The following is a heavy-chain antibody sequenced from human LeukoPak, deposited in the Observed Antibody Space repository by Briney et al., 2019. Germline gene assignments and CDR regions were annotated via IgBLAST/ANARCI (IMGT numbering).Heavy chain of an antibody. Sequence: GGSLRLSCAASGFTFSSNPRNWHRQAPGNGWEWVTYISSGSTTFYYADYVKVPITISRDNAKSSRYLQMNSLRAEDTAVYNCARAQTNWGQGTLVSVSS. V-gene: IGHV3-48*01. CDR3: ARAQTN. CDR2: ISSGSTTF. J-gene: IGHJ4*02. CDR1: GFTFSSNP. D-gene: IGHD4-11*01.